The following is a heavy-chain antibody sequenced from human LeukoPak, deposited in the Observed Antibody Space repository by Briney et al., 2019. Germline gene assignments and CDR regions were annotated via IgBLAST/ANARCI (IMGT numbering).Heavy chain of an antibody. CDR2: IYHSGST. J-gene: IGHJ5*02. D-gene: IGHD4-17*01. CDR3: ARQYDYGFWFDP. V-gene: IGHV4-59*08. CDR1: GGSISSYY. Sequence: SETLSLTCTVSGGSISSYYWSWLRQPPGKGLEWIGSIYHSGSTYYNPSLKSRVTISVDTSKNQFSLKLSSVTAADTAVYYCARQYDYGFWFDPWGQGTLVTVSS.